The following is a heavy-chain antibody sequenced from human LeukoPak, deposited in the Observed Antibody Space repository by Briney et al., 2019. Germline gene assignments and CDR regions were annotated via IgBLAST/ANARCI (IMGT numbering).Heavy chain of an antibody. Sequence: ASVKVSCKASGYTFTNYDISWVRQATGQGLEWMGWMNPNSGNAGYAQRFQGRVTMTRNNSISTAYMELTSLRSEDTAVYYCGRPLQRGSWTQRALDYWGQGTLVTVSS. V-gene: IGHV1-8*01. CDR1: GYTFTNYD. CDR3: GRPLQRGSWTQRALDY. J-gene: IGHJ4*02. D-gene: IGHD3-10*01. CDR2: MNPNSGNA.